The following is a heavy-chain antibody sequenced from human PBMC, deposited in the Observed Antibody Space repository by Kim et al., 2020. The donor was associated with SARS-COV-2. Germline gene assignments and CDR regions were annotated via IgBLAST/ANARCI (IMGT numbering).Heavy chain of an antibody. J-gene: IGHJ6*02. V-gene: IGHV4-39*07. Sequence: SETLSLTCTVSGGSISSSSYYWGWIRQPPGKGLEWIGSIYYSGSTYYNPSLKSRVTISVDTSKNQFSLKLSSVTAADTAVYYCATRPEYCSGGSCQRRYGMDVWGQGTTVTVSS. CDR3: ATRPEYCSGGSCQRRYGMDV. CDR2: IYYSGST. D-gene: IGHD2-15*01. CDR1: GGSISSSSYY.